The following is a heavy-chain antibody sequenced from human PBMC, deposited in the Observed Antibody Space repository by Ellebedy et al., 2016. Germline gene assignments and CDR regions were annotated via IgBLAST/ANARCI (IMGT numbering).Heavy chain of an antibody. Sequence: GGSLRLSCAASGFTFSSYGMHWVRQAPGKGLEWVAVIWYDGSNKYYADSVKGRFTISRDNSKNTLYLQMNSLRAEDTAVYYCARVLREGITIFGVAHHPLDYWGQGTLVTVSS. CDR2: IWYDGSNK. J-gene: IGHJ4*02. V-gene: IGHV3-33*01. D-gene: IGHD3-3*01. CDR1: GFTFSSYG. CDR3: ARVLREGITIFGVAHHPLDY.